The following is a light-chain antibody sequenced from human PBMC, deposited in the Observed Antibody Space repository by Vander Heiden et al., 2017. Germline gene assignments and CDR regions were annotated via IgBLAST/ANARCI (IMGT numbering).Light chain of an antibody. CDR3: AAWDDSLNGRV. CDR1: SSNSGSNT. J-gene: IGLJ3*02. Sequence: QSVLTQPPSASGTPGQRATISCSGSSSNSGSNTVNWYQQLPGTAPKLLIYSNNQRPSGVPDRFSGSKSGTSASLAISGLQSEDEADYYCAAWDDSLNGRVFGGGTRLTVL. CDR2: SNN. V-gene: IGLV1-44*01.